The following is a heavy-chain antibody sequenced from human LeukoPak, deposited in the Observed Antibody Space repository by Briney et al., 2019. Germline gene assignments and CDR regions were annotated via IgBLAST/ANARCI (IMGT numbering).Heavy chain of an antibody. Sequence: KPSETLSLTCTVSGGSISSSSDYWGWIRQPPGKGLEWIGSIYYSGNTYYNPSLKSRVTISVDTSKKQFSLKLSSVTAADTAVYYCASTPSGSSAWYYFDKWGQGTLVTASS. CDR1: GGSISSSSDY. V-gene: IGHV4-39*01. CDR2: IYYSGNT. J-gene: IGHJ4*02. D-gene: IGHD6-19*01. CDR3: ASTPSGSSAWYYFDK.